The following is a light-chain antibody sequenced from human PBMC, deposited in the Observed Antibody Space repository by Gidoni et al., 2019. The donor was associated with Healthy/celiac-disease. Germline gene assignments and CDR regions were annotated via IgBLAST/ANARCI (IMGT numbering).Light chain of an antibody. CDR1: QPVSGNF. CDR3: QQYGASPLT. Sequence: PGERATLFCRATQPVSGNFLAWYQEKPGQPPSLLIYDTSRRATGVPDRFSGSGSGTDFSLLISRLQTEDSALYYCQQYGASPLTFGGXTRVEIK. CDR2: DTS. J-gene: IGKJ4*01. V-gene: IGKV3-20*01.